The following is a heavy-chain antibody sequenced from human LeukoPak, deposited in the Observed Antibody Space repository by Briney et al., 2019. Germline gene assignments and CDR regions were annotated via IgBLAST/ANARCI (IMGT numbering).Heavy chain of an antibody. CDR1: GFTFSSYS. D-gene: IGHD3-10*01. J-gene: IGHJ4*02. V-gene: IGHV3-21*01. Sequence: GGSLRLSCAASGFTFSSYSMNWVRQAPGKGLEWVSSISSSSSYIYYADSVKGRFTISRDNARNSLYLQMNSLRAEDTAVYYCARSRTAVWSVMVRGVSDYWGQGTLVTVSS. CDR3: ARSRTAVWSVMVRGVSDY. CDR2: ISSSSSYI.